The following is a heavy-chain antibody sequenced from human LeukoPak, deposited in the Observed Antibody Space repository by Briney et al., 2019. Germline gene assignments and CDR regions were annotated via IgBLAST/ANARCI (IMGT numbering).Heavy chain of an antibody. J-gene: IGHJ4*02. CDR2: TRHDGYT. Sequence: SETLSLTCAVSGGSISGSDWWSWVRQPPGKGLEWIGETRHDGYTNYNPSLKIRVTISVDKSKNQFSLSLHSVTAADTAVYYCAQSTASYRAHGYWGQGILVTVSS. CDR1: GGSISGSDW. CDR3: AQSTASYRAHGY. D-gene: IGHD2-8*02. V-gene: IGHV4-4*02.